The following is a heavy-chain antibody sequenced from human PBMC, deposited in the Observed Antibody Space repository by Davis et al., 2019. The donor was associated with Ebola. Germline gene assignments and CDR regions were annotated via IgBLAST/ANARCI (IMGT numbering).Heavy chain of an antibody. V-gene: IGHV4-34*01. CDR2: INHSGST. CDR1: GGSFSDYY. Sequence: GSLRLSCAVYGGSFSDYYWSWIRQPPGKGLEWIGEINHSGSTNYNPSLKSRVTISVDTSKNQFSLKLSSVTAADTAVYYCAMVDYYYYGMDVWGQGTTVTVSS. J-gene: IGHJ6*02. CDR3: AMVDYYYYGMDV.